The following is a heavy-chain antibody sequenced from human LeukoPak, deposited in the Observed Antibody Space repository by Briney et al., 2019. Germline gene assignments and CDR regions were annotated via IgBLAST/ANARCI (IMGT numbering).Heavy chain of an antibody. CDR1: GFTFNSYA. J-gene: IGHJ4*02. D-gene: IGHD6-19*01. Sequence: GGPLTLSCAPSGFTFNSYAMPWVRQPPGKGLEWVSHVSASAGITYYAASVKSRFTISRDNSKNTLYLQMNSLRGEATAVYYCAKTTAGNSSGRYPGWPVYYWGQGTLVTVSS. CDR3: AKTTAGNSSGRYPGWPVYY. V-gene: IGHV3-23*01. CDR2: VSASAGIT.